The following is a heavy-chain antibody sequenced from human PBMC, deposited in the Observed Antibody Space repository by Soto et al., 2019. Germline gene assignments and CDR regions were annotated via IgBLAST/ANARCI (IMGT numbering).Heavy chain of an antibody. CDR1: GGSISSTNW. CDR3: AVAAAGTGFRSRWWFDP. J-gene: IGHJ5*02. CDR2: IYHSGST. V-gene: IGHV4-4*02. D-gene: IGHD6-13*01. Sequence: KPSNPVSLTCAVPGGSISSTNWWSWVRQPPGKGLEWIGEIYHSGSTNYNPSLKSRVTISVDKSKNQSSLKLSSVTAADTAVYYCAVAAAGTGFRSRWWFDPWGQGTLVTVSS.